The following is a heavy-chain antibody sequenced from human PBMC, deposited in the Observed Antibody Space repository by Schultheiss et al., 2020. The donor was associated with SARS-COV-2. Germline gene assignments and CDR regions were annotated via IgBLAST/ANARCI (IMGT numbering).Heavy chain of an antibody. V-gene: IGHV3-48*04. CDR1: GFTFSSYS. CDR3: AREGLTLNYYYGMDV. J-gene: IGHJ6*02. Sequence: GGSLRLSCAASGFTFSSYSMNWVRQAPGKGLEWVSAISSSGSTIYYADSVKGRFTISRDNAKNSLYLQMNSLRAEDTAVYYCAREGLTLNYYYGMDVWGQGSTVTVSS. CDR2: ISSSGSTI. D-gene: IGHD1-14*01.